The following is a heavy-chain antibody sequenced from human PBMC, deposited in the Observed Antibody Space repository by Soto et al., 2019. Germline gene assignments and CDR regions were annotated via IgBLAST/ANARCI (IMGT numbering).Heavy chain of an antibody. CDR2: IYYSGST. J-gene: IGHJ3*02. Sequence: SETLSLTCTVSGGSISSYYWSWIRQPPGKGLEWIGYIYYSGSTNYNPSLKSRVTISVDMSKNQFSLKLSSVTAADTAVYYCARQRSSGWYPLSAFDIWGQGTMVTVSS. CDR1: GGSISSYY. D-gene: IGHD6-19*01. V-gene: IGHV4-59*08. CDR3: ARQRSSGWYPLSAFDI.